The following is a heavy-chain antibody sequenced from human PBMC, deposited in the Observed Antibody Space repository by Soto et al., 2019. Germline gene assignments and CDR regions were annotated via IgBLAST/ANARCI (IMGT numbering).Heavy chain of an antibody. CDR3: ARTWQGDY. CDR2: ISGSGGST. CDR1: GFSFSSYA. D-gene: IGHD2-2*01. V-gene: IGHV3-23*01. J-gene: IGHJ4*02. Sequence: EVQLLESGGGLVQPGGSLRLSCAASGFSFSSYAMNWVRQAPGKGLDWVSAISGSGGSTYYADSVKGRFTISRDNSKDTLYLQMISLRAEDTAVYYCARTWQGDYLGLGTLVTVSS.